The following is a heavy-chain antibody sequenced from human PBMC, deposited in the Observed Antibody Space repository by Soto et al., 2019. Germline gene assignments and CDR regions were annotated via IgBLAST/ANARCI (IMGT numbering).Heavy chain of an antibody. V-gene: IGHV3-33*01. Sequence: QVQLVESGGGVVQPGRSLRLSCAASGFTFSSYGMHWVRQAPGKGLEWVAVIWYDGSNKYYADSVKGRFTISRDNSKNTLYLQLNSLRAEDTAVYYCARETVPYYYYCIDVWGEGTTVIISS. CDR2: IWYDGSNK. CDR1: GFTFSSYG. J-gene: IGHJ6*04. D-gene: IGHD2-2*01. CDR3: ARETVPYYYYCIDV.